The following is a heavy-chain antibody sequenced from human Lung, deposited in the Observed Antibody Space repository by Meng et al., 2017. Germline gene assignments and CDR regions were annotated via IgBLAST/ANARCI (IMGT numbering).Heavy chain of an antibody. CDR2: FTSSTSYI. J-gene: IGHJ4*02. V-gene: IGHV3-21*01. CDR1: GFIFSSYS. CDR3: ARDLYYYDNSGPIDY. Sequence: VEAGEFGGGLVKPGGSRRLSCAASGFIFSSYSMNWVRQAPGKGLEWVSSFTSSTSYIYYADSVKGRFTISRDNAKNSLYLQMSSLRAEDTAVYYCARDLYYYDNSGPIDYWGQGTLVTVSS. D-gene: IGHD3-22*01.